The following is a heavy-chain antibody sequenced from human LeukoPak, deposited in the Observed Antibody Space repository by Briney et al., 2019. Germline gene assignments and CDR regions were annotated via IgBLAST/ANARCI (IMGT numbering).Heavy chain of an antibody. Sequence: GASVKVSCKASGGTFSSYAISWVRQAPGQGLEWMGRIIPILGIANYAQKFQGRVTITADKSTSTAYMELSSLRSEDTAVYYCARNPAGNGMDVWGQGTTVTVSS. CDR1: GGTFSSYA. CDR2: IIPILGIA. V-gene: IGHV1-69*04. J-gene: IGHJ6*02. D-gene: IGHD6-13*01. CDR3: ARNPAGNGMDV.